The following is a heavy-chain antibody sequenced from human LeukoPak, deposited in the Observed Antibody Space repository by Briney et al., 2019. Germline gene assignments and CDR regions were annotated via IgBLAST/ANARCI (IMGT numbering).Heavy chain of an antibody. J-gene: IGHJ4*02. Sequence: GGSLRLSCAASGFTFRSYAMSWVRQTPGEALEWVANIKQDGSEMYYLDSVKGRFTISRDNAKNSLFLQMNSLRGDDTAIYYCARDKVTGASYFDCWGQGTLVTVSS. CDR1: GFTFRSYA. CDR3: ARDKVTGASYFDC. D-gene: IGHD7-27*01. V-gene: IGHV3-7*01. CDR2: IKQDGSEM.